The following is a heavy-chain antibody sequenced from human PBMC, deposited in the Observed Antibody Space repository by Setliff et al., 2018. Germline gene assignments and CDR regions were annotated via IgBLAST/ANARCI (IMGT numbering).Heavy chain of an antibody. CDR1: SGSIGSHY. J-gene: IGHJ2*01. Sequence: SETLSLTCSVSSGSIGSHYWNWMRQPPGKGLEWIGHVFHTGSTKYNPSLRSRVTISVDTSENHFSLRLTPVTAADTAVYYCARAPPSVPYGDYGPRQYFDLWGRGSLVTVSS. CDR3: ARAPPSVPYGDYGPRQYFDL. D-gene: IGHD4-17*01. V-gene: IGHV4-59*11. CDR2: VFHTGST.